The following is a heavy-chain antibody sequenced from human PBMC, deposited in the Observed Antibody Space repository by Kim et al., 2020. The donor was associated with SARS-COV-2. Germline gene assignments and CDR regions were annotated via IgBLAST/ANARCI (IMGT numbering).Heavy chain of an antibody. J-gene: IGHJ4*02. Sequence: GGSLRLSCTASGFSFSDYAMNWVRQAPGKGLEWVSAIRGSGTSAYYADSVKGRFTISRDNSKNTLYLRMNSLRVEDTAIDYCATGVVYCSGSVDYLGEGT. CDR2: IRGSGTSA. V-gene: IGHV3-23*01. CDR3: ATGVVYCSGSVDY. CDR1: GFSFSDYA. D-gene: IGHD3-10*01.